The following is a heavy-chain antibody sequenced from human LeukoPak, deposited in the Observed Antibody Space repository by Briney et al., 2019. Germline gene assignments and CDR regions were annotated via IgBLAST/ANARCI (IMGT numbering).Heavy chain of an antibody. CDR3: ARRFSSGWYGGDYFDY. CDR2: IYYSGST. V-gene: IGHV4-39*01. D-gene: IGHD6-19*01. CDR1: GGSISSSSYY. J-gene: IGHJ4*02. Sequence: SETLSLTCTVPGGSISSSSYYWGWIRQPPGKGLEWIGSIYYSGSTYYNPSLKSRVTISVDTSKNQFSLKLSSVTAADTAVYYCARRFSSGWYGGDYFDYWGQGTLVTVSS.